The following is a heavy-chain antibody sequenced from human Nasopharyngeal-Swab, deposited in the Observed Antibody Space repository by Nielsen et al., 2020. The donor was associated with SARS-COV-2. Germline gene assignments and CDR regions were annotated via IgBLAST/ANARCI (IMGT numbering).Heavy chain of an antibody. CDR3: AKGVEQWLVAGNLFDP. Sequence: GGSLRLSCAASGFTFKSYAMSWVRQAPGKGLEWVSVISGRGATTYHADSVKGRFTISRDNSQNTVYLQMNNLRVEDTARYYCAKGVEQWLVAGNLFDPWGQGTMVTVSS. V-gene: IGHV3-23*01. D-gene: IGHD6-19*01. CDR1: GFTFKSYA. CDR2: ISGRGATT. J-gene: IGHJ5*02.